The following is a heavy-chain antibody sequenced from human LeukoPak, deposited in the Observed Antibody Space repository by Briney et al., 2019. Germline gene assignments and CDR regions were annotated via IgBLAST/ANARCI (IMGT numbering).Heavy chain of an antibody. CDR3: ARAYYGSGSYYEWRFDP. Sequence: SETLSLTCAVSGGSISSGGYSWSWIRQPPGKGLEWIGYIYHSGSTYYNPSLKSRVTISVDRSKNQFSLKLSSVTAADTAVYYRARAYYGSGSYYEWRFDPWGQGTLVTVSS. V-gene: IGHV4-30-2*01. J-gene: IGHJ5*02. CDR2: IYHSGST. CDR1: GGSISSGGYS. D-gene: IGHD3-10*01.